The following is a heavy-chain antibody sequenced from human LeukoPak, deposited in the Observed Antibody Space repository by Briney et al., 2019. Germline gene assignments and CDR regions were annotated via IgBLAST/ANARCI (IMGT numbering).Heavy chain of an antibody. CDR2: INRDGSVR. V-gene: IGHV3-7*01. CDR3: ARDPGSNAFDS. CDR1: GFTFSSYW. J-gene: IGHJ4*02. D-gene: IGHD4/OR15-4a*01. Sequence: GGSLRLSCAASGFTFSSYWMSWVRQTPEKGLEFVTNINRDGSVRNYVDSVKGRFTISRDNAENSMHLQMNSLRADDTAVYYCARDPGSNAFDSWGQGTLVTVSS.